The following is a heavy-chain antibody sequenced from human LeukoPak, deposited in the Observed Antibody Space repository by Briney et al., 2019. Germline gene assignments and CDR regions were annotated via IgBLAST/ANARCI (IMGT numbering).Heavy chain of an antibody. CDR2: IKQDGSEK. V-gene: IGHV3-7*01. D-gene: IGHD5-18*01. Sequence: QPGGSLRLSCAASGFTFSSYWMSWVRQAPGKGLEWVANIKQDGSEKYYVDSVKGRFTISRDNAKNSLYLQMNSLRAEDTAVYYCARDKRRWRIQLWFNDAFDIWGQGTMVTVSS. CDR1: GFTFSSYW. J-gene: IGHJ3*02. CDR3: ARDKRRWRIQLWFNDAFDI.